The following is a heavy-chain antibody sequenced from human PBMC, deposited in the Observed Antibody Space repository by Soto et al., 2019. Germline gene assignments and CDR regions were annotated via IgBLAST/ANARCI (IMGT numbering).Heavy chain of an antibody. CDR2: ISYDGSNK. Sequence: QVQLVESGGGVVQPGRSLRLSCAASGFTFSSYGMHWVRQAPGKGLEWVAVISYDGSNKYYADSVKGRFTISRHNSKNTLYLQMNSLRAEDTAVYYCAKEGPHYDFWSGYYLYYYYYMDVWGKGTTVTVSS. CDR1: GFTFSSYG. D-gene: IGHD3-3*01. V-gene: IGHV3-30*18. J-gene: IGHJ6*03. CDR3: AKEGPHYDFWSGYYLYYYYYMDV.